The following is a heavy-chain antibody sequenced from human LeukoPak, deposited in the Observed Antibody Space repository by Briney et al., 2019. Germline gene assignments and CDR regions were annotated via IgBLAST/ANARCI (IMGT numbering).Heavy chain of an antibody. CDR3: TTLVVRGVILDY. D-gene: IGHD3-10*01. Sequence: GGSLRLSCAASGFTFNYAWMSWVRQVPGKGLEWVGQTVSEIDGGTTDYAAPVKGRFTISRDDSTNTLYLQMSSLQIEDTAVYYCTTLVVRGVILDYWGQGTLVTVSS. J-gene: IGHJ4*02. CDR2: TVSEIDGGTT. V-gene: IGHV3-15*04. CDR1: GFTFNYAW.